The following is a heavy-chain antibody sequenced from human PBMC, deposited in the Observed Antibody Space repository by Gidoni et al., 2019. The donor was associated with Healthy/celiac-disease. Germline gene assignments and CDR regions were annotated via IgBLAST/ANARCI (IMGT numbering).Heavy chain of an antibody. CDR1: GFTFSSYA. D-gene: IGHD6-19*01. CDR2: ISGSGGRT. V-gene: IGHV3-23*01. J-gene: IGHJ4*02. CDR3: ANGLALYYFDY. Sequence: EVQLLESGGGLVQPGGSLRLSCAASGFTFSSYAMSWVRQAPGKGLGWVSTISGSGGRTYYADSVKGRFTISRDNSKNTLYLQMNSLRAEDTAVYYCANGLALYYFDYWGQGTLVTVSS.